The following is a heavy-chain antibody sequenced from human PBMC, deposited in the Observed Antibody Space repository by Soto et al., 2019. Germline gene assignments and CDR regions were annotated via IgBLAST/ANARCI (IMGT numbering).Heavy chain of an antibody. D-gene: IGHD1-26*01. V-gene: IGHV3-23*01. CDR3: ARRGSGSYYDY. Sequence: EVQLLESGGGLVQPGGSLRLSCAASGFTFSSYAMRWVRQAPGKGLEWVSAISGSGGSTYYAASVKGRFTISRDNSKNRVYLQMNSLRGEDTAVYYCARRGSGSYYDYWGQGTLVTVSS. CDR1: GFTFSSYA. J-gene: IGHJ4*02. CDR2: ISGSGGST.